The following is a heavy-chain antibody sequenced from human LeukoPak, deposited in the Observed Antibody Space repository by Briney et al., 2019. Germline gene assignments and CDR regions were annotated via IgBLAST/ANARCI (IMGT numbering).Heavy chain of an antibody. J-gene: IGHJ4*02. CDR1: GFTFGDYA. CDR3: TRDSRYSISWDFDY. V-gene: IGHV3-49*04. Sequence: PGGSLRLSCTVSGFTFGDYAMSWVRRAPGKGLEWVGFIRSKAYGGTTEYAASVKGRFTISRDDSKSIAYLQMNSLKTEDTAVYYCTRDSRYSISWDFDYWGQGTLVTVSS. D-gene: IGHD6-13*01. CDR2: IRSKAYGGTT.